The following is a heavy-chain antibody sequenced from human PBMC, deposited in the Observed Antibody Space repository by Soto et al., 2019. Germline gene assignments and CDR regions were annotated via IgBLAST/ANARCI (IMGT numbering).Heavy chain of an antibody. Sequence: TSETLSLTCTVSGGSISSGDYYWSWIRQPPGKGLEWIGYIYYSGSTYYNPSLRSRVTFSVDTSKTLISLKLRSVTAADTAVYYCARGSTWQGRDWFDPWGQGTLVTVSS. CDR2: IYYSGST. CDR1: GGSISSGDYY. CDR3: ARGSTWQGRDWFDP. V-gene: IGHV4-30-4*01. J-gene: IGHJ5*02. D-gene: IGHD6-13*01.